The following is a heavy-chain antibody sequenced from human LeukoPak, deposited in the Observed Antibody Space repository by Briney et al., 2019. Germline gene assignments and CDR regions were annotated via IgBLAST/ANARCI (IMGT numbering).Heavy chain of an antibody. D-gene: IGHD4-23*01. V-gene: IGHV3-48*04. CDR2: ISSSGSTI. CDR1: GFTFTAYT. J-gene: IGHJ5*02. Sequence: GGSLRLSCAASGFTFTAYTINWVRQAPGKGLEWVSYISSSGSTIYYADSVKGRFTISRDNAKNSLYLQMNSLRAEDTAVYYCAGGYGGNSGVSWGQGTLVTVSS. CDR3: AGGYGGNSGVS.